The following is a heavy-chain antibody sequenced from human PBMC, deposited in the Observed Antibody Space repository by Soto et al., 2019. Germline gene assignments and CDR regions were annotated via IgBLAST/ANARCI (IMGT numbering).Heavy chain of an antibody. CDR1: GGSLSSGNFY. D-gene: IGHD2-2*01. CDR2: IYYSGST. Sequence: QVQLPESGPGLVRPSQTLSLTCAVSGGSLSSGNFYWNWIRQHPGKGLEWIGYIYYSGSTYYNPSLNRRVTITVETSNNQFSLKLGSVTAADTAVYYWAREVPAAMGGVPYYYMDVWGKGTTVTVSS. CDR3: AREVPAAMGGVPYYYMDV. V-gene: IGHV4-31*11. J-gene: IGHJ6*03.